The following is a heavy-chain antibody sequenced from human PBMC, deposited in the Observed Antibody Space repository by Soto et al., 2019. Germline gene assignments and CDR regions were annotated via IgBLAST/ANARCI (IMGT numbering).Heavy chain of an antibody. J-gene: IGHJ6*02. CDR2: IIPIFGTA. Sequence: QVQLVQSGAEVKKPGSSVKVSWKASGGTFSSYAISWVRQAPGQGLEWMGGIIPIFGTANYAQKFQGRVTITADESTSTAYMELSSLRSEDTAVYYCARGYCSSTSCLGYYYGMDVWGQGTTVTVSS. CDR1: GGTFSSYA. CDR3: ARGYCSSTSCLGYYYGMDV. V-gene: IGHV1-69*01. D-gene: IGHD2-2*01.